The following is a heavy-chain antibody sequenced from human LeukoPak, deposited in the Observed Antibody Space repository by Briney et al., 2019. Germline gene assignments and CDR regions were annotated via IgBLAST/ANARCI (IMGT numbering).Heavy chain of an antibody. CDR1: GFTFTKNW. Sequence: GGSLRLSCAASGFTFTKNWMTWVRQAPGKGLEWVGNIKQDGSDKNYMDSVKGRFTISRDNTKNTVSLQMNSLRGEDTAVYYCVRGGEHDYGETFYYYPMDVWGPGTAVTVSS. J-gene: IGHJ6*02. CDR2: IKQDGSDK. D-gene: IGHD4-17*01. CDR3: VRGGEHDYGETFYYYPMDV. V-gene: IGHV3-7*01.